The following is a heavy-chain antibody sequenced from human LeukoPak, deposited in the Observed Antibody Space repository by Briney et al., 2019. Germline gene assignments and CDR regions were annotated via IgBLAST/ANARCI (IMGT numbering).Heavy chain of an antibody. D-gene: IGHD3-22*01. CDR2: IYYSGST. CDR3: ARRYYYDSSVIWFDP. V-gene: IGHV4-39*01. J-gene: IGHJ5*02. Sequence: SETLSLTCTVSGGSISSSIYYWDWIRQPPGKGLEWIGNIYYSGSTYYNPSLKSRVTISVDTSKNQFSLELSSVTAADTAVYYCARRYYYDSSVIWFDPWGQGTLVTVSS. CDR1: GGSISSSIYY.